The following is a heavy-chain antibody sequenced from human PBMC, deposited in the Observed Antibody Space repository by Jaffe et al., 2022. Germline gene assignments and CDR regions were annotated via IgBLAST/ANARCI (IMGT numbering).Heavy chain of an antibody. CDR3: ARHGLRSGYIYYFDY. V-gene: IGHV4-38-2*01. Sequence: QVQLQESGPGLVKPSETLSLTCAVSGYSISSGYYWGWIRQPPGKGLEWIGSIYHSGSTYYNPSLKSRVTISVDTSKNQFSLKLSSVTAADTAVYYCARHGLRSGYIYYFDYWGQGTLVTVSS. J-gene: IGHJ4*02. CDR1: GYSISSGYY. CDR2: IYHSGST. D-gene: IGHD5-12*01.